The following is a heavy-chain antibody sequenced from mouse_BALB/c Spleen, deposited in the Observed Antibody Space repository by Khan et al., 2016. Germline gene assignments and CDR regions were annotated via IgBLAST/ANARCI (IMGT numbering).Heavy chain of an antibody. CDR3: ARKYGDY. CDR2: IYTGDGDT. V-gene: IGHV1-80*01. Sequence: VQLQESGAELVRPGSSVKISCKASGYAFSSYWMNWVKQRPGQGLEWIGQIYTGDGDTNYNGKFKGKATLTADKSSSTAYMHLSSLTSEDSAVYFCARKYGDYWGQGTTLTVSS. J-gene: IGHJ2*01. D-gene: IGHD2-10*02. CDR1: GYAFSSYW.